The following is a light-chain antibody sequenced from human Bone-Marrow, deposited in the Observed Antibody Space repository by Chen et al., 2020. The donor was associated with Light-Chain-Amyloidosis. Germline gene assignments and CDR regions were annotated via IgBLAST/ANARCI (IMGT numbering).Light chain of an antibody. CDR3: QSADSSGTYEVR. CDR2: RDT. J-gene: IGLJ2*01. CDR1: DLPTKY. Sequence: SYELTQPPSVSVSPGQTARITCSGDDLPTKYAYWYQQKPGQAPVLVIHRDTERPSGISERFSGSSSGTTATLTNSGVQAEDEADYHCQSADSSGTYEVRFGGGTKLTVL. V-gene: IGLV3-25*03.